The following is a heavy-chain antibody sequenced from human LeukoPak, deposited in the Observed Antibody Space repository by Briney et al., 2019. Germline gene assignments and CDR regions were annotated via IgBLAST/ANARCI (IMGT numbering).Heavy chain of an antibody. D-gene: IGHD5-24*01. J-gene: IGHJ5*02. Sequence: ASVKVSCKASGGTFSSYAISWVRQAPGQGLEWMGGIIPIFGTANYAQKFQGRVTITADESTSTAYMELSSLRSEDTAVYYCARSGRDGYTRFDPWGQGTLVTVSS. CDR2: IIPIFGTA. CDR1: GGTFSSYA. CDR3: ARSGRDGYTRFDP. V-gene: IGHV1-69*01.